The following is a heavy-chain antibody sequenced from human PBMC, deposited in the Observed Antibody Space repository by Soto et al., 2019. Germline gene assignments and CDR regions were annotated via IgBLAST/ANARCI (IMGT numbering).Heavy chain of an antibody. CDR1: GFTFSSYW. D-gene: IGHD2-2*01. J-gene: IGHJ4*02. Sequence: GESLKISCAASGFTFSSYWMSWVRQAPGKGLEWVANIKQDGSEKYYVDSVKGRFTISRDNAKNSLYLQMNSLRAEDTAVYYCARLIWVPWGVPAAHPFDYWGQGTLVTVSS. V-gene: IGHV3-7*05. CDR3: ARLIWVPWGVPAAHPFDY. CDR2: IKQDGSEK.